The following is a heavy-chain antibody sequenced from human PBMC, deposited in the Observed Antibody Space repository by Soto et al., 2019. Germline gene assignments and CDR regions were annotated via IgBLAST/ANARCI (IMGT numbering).Heavy chain of an antibody. CDR1: GLTFSREG. V-gene: IGHV3-33*01. Sequence: PGVSLRVPCGAAGLTFSREGRHRVRQVPGKGLEWVAVIWYDGSNKYYADSVKGRFTISRDNSKNTLYLQMNSLRAEDTAVYYCARIGSSLYYGMDVWGQGTTVTVSS. J-gene: IGHJ6*02. CDR3: ARIGSSLYYGMDV. CDR2: IWYDGSNK. D-gene: IGHD6-6*01.